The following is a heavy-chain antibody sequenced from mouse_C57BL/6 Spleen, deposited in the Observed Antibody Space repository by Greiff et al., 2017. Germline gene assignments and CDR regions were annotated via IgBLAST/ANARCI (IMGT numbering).Heavy chain of an antibody. CDR1: GYTFTSYW. CDR2: IDPSDSET. V-gene: IGHV1-52*01. CDR3: AREEGPYYFDD. J-gene: IGHJ2*01. Sequence: QVQLKQPGAELVRPGSSVKLSCKASGYTFTSYWMPWVKQRPIQGLEWIGNIDPSDSETHYNQKFKDKATLTVDKSSTTAYMQLGSLTSADSAVYYCAREEGPYYFDDWGKGTTLTVSS.